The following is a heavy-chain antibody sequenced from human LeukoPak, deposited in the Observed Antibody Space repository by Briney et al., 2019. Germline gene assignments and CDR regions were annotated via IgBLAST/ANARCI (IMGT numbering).Heavy chain of an antibody. CDR1: GFSFSSNY. Sequence: PGGSLRLSCAASGFSFSSNYMSWIRQTPGKGLEWVSVIYSGGSTYYADSVKGRFTISRDNSKNTLYLQMNSLRAEDTAVYYCARDSSGWYYFDSWGQGTLVTVSS. CDR2: IYSGGST. D-gene: IGHD6-19*01. CDR3: ARDSSGWYYFDS. J-gene: IGHJ4*02. V-gene: IGHV3-53*01.